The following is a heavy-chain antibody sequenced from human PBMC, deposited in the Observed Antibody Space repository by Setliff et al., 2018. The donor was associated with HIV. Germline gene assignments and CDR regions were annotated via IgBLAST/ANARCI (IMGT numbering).Heavy chain of an antibody. J-gene: IGHJ3*01. CDR1: GFTSNNYW. V-gene: IGHV3-7*03. CDR2: INQDGTVK. CDR3: IRDGGLD. D-gene: IGHD3-10*01. Sequence: GSLRLSCTDFGFTSNNYWMSWVCQAPGKGLEWVAHINQDGTVKFYVDSVKGRFTISRDNAKASIYLQMDSLRVEDTAIYYCIRDGGLDWGRGTMVTVSS.